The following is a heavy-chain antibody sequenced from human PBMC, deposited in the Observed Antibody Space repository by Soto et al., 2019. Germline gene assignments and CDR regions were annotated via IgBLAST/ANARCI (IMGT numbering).Heavy chain of an antibody. CDR3: ARGVITMIVVGEYYFDS. CDR1: GFTFSSYA. CDR2: ISYDGSNK. J-gene: IGHJ4*02. D-gene: IGHD3-22*01. Sequence: PGGSLRLSCAASGFTFSSYAMHWVRQAPGKGLEWVAVISYDGSNKYYADSVKGRFTISRDNSKNTLYLQMNSLRAEDTAVYYGARGVITMIVVGEYYFDSWGQGTLVTVSS. V-gene: IGHV3-30-3*01.